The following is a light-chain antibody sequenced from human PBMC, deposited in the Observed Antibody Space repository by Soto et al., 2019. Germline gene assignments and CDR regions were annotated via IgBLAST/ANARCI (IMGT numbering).Light chain of an antibody. CDR3: QQYGRSPDLFT. CDR1: QSISSTY. CDR2: DTS. Sequence: EIVLTQSPGTLSLPPGERATLSCRASQSISSTYLAWYQQKPGQAPRLLLYDTSRRATGIPDRFSGSGSGTDFTLTISRVEPEDFAVYYCQQYGRSPDLFTFGPGTKVDIK. V-gene: IGKV3-20*01. J-gene: IGKJ3*01.